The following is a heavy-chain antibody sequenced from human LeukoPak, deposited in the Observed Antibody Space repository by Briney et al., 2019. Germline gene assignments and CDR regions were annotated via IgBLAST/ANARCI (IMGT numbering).Heavy chain of an antibody. J-gene: IGHJ4*02. CDR3: ARGPSNRHFDY. Sequence: PGGSLRLSCAASGFTFRSYSMDWVRQAPGKGLEWVSHISSGSNSMNYADSVKGRFTISRDNAKNSLLLQMNSLRDEDTAVYYCARGPSNRHFDYWGQGTLVTVSS. CDR1: GFTFRSYS. V-gene: IGHV3-48*02. CDR2: ISSGSNSM. D-gene: IGHD2/OR15-2a*01.